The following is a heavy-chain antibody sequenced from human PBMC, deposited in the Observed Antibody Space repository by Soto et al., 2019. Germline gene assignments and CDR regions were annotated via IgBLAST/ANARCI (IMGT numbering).Heavy chain of an antibody. V-gene: IGHV3-7*05. D-gene: IGHD3-16*01. CDR2: INLAGTEK. CDR3: ASGGSFGL. CDR1: DFLINTFC. Sequence: EVQLVESGGGLVQPGGSLRLSCAAPDFLINTFCMSWARQAPGKGLEWEANINLAGTEKNYVDSVKGRFTISRDNAKNSLYLQMNTLRGEDTAMYYCASGGSFGLWGQGTQVTVSS. J-gene: IGHJ1*01.